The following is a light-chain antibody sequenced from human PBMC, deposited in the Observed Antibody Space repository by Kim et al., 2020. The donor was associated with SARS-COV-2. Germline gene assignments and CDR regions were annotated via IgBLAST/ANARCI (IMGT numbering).Light chain of an antibody. J-gene: IGKJ2*01. V-gene: IGKV3-11*01. CDR2: DAF. Sequence: EIVLTQSPVTLSLSPGESATLSCRASQSIGSSLAWYQHKPGQAPRLLIYDAFNRATGIPARFSGSGSGTDFTLTISSLEPEDFAVYYCQQHSNWYTFGQGTKLEI. CDR1: QSIGSS. CDR3: QQHSNWYT.